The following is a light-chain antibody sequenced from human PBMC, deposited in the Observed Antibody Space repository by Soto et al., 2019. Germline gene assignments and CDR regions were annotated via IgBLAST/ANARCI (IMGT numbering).Light chain of an antibody. CDR2: DAS. CDR3: QQYGSSPLT. V-gene: IGKV3-20*01. J-gene: IGKJ3*01. Sequence: ENVLTQSPGTLSLSPGERATLSCRASQSVSSNYLAWFQQMPVQAPRLLIYDASRRATGIPDRFSGSGSGTDFTLTINGLEPEDFAVYFCQQYGSSPLTFGPGTKVDI. CDR1: QSVSSNY.